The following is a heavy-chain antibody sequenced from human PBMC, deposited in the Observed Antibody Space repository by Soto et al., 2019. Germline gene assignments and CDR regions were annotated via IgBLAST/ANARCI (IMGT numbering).Heavy chain of an antibody. V-gene: IGHV3-23*01. J-gene: IGHJ4*02. CDR1: GFTFSSYA. CDR2: ISGSGGST. D-gene: IGHD3-22*01. Sequence: GGSLRLSCAASGFTFSSYAMSWVRQSPGKGLEWVSAISGSGGSTYYADSVKGRFTISRDNSKNTLYLQMNSLRAEDTAVYYCAKDGGYMIVLCYFDYWGQGSLVTVSS. CDR3: AKDGGYMIVLCYFDY.